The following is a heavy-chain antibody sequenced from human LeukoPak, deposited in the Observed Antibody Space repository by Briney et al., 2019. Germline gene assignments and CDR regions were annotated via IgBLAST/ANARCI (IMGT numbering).Heavy chain of an antibody. Sequence: ASVKVSCKVSGYTLTELSMHWVRQAPGQGLEWMGWISAYNGNTNYAQKLQGRVTITADESTSTAYMELSSLRSEDTAVYYCARDLQNYYDSSGYYRNFDYWGQGTLVTVPS. D-gene: IGHD3-22*01. J-gene: IGHJ4*02. CDR2: ISAYNGNT. V-gene: IGHV1-18*01. CDR3: ARDLQNYYDSSGYYRNFDY. CDR1: GYTLTELS.